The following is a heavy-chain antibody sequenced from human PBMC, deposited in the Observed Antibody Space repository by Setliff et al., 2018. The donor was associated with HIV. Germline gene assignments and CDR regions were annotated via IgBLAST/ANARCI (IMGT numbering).Heavy chain of an antibody. V-gene: IGHV1-69*13. CDR3: ARGRITGSINF. CDR1: GGTVTAYA. Sequence: ASVKVSCKASGGTVTAYAISWVRQAPGQGLEWMGGTIPIFGTANYAQKFQDRLTISADESTSTAYMELSSLRSEDTAVYYCARGRITGSINFWGQGALVTVSS. J-gene: IGHJ4*02. D-gene: IGHD1-20*01. CDR2: TIPIFGTA.